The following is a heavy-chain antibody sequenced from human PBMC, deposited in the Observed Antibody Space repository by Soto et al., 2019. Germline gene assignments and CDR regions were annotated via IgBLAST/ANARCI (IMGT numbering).Heavy chain of an antibody. Sequence: SETLSLTCTVSGGSISSYYWSWIRQPPGKGLEWIGYIYYSGSTNYNPSLKSRVTISVDTSKNQFSLKLSSVTAADTAVYYCARVIAARPLYYYYYGMDVGGQGTTVTVSS. CDR2: IYYSGST. D-gene: IGHD6-6*01. J-gene: IGHJ6*02. V-gene: IGHV4-59*01. CDR3: ARVIAARPLYYYYYGMDV. CDR1: GGSISSYY.